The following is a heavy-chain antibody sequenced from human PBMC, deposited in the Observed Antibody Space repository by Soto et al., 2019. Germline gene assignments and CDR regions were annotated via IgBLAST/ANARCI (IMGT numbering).Heavy chain of an antibody. Sequence: PSETLSLTCTVSGGSISSGGYYWSWIRQHPGKGLEWIGYIYYSGSTYYNPSLKSRVTISVDTSKNQFSLKLSSVTAADTAVYYCARWRVYYGSGSSDYWGQGTLVTVPQ. J-gene: IGHJ4*02. CDR1: GGSISSGGYY. D-gene: IGHD3-10*01. CDR3: ARWRVYYGSGSSDY. CDR2: IYYSGST. V-gene: IGHV4-31*03.